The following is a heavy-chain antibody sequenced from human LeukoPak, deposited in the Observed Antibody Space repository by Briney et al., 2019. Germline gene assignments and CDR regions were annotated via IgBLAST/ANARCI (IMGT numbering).Heavy chain of an antibody. CDR3: ARRAGDYSHPYDY. V-gene: IGHV3-7*03. J-gene: IGHJ4*02. D-gene: IGHD3-22*01. Sequence: GGSLRLSCAASGFTFSSFWMNWVRQAPGKGLEWVANIKQDGSEKYFLDSVKGRFTISRDNSKNTLYLQMNSLRAEDTAVYYCARRAGDYSHPYDYWGQGTLVTVSS. CDR1: GFTFSSFW. CDR2: IKQDGSEK.